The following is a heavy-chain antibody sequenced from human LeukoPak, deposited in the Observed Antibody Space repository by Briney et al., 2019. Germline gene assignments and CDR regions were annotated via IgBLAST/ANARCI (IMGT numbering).Heavy chain of an antibody. CDR3: ARDSLRTAIAAAGGNWFDP. CDR1: GYTFTGYH. V-gene: IGHV1-46*01. J-gene: IGHJ5*02. D-gene: IGHD6-25*01. Sequence: ASVKVSCKASGYTFTGYHMHWVRQAPGQGLEWVGIINPSGGSTTYAQKFQGRVTMTRDTSTSTVYMDLNSLRSEDTAVYYCARDSLRTAIAAAGGNWFDPWGQGTLVTVSS. CDR2: INPSGGST.